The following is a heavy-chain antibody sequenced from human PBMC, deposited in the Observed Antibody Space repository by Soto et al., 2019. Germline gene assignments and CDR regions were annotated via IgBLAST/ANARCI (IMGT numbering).Heavy chain of an antibody. CDR2: INAGNGNT. J-gene: IGHJ5*02. D-gene: IGHD3-22*01. CDR3: ARNDYYDSSGLSWFEP. V-gene: IGHV1-3*01. Sequence: ASVKVSCKASGYTFISYAMHWVRQAPGQRLEWMGWINAGNGNTKYSQKFQGRVTITRDTSASTAYMELSSLRSEDTAVYYCARNDYYDSSGLSWFEPWGQGTLVTVSS. CDR1: GYTFISYA.